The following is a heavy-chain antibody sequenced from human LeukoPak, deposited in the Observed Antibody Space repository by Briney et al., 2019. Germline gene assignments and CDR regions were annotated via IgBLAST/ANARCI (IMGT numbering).Heavy chain of an antibody. J-gene: IGHJ6*02. CDR2: IYCSGST. CDR3: ARDSSWSPYYYYGMDV. V-gene: IGHV4-59*01. Sequence: SETLSLTCTVSGGSISSYYWSWIRQPPGKGLEWIGYIYCSGSTNYNPSLKSRVTISVDTSKNQFSLKLSSVTAADTAVYYCARDSSWSPYYYYGMDVWGQGTTVTVSS. D-gene: IGHD6-13*01. CDR1: GGSISSYY.